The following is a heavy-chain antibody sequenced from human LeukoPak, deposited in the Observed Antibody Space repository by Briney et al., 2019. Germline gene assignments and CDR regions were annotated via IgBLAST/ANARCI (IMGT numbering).Heavy chain of an antibody. Sequence: SETLSLTCTVSGGSISSYYWSWIRQPAGKGLEWIGRIFTSESPTYNPSLKSRVTMSPDTSKNQFSLKLSSVTAADTAVYYCARVSSSWYQDWYFDLWGRGTLVTVSS. J-gene: IGHJ2*01. V-gene: IGHV4-4*07. D-gene: IGHD6-13*01. CDR2: IFTSESP. CDR3: ARVSSSWYQDWYFDL. CDR1: GGSISSYY.